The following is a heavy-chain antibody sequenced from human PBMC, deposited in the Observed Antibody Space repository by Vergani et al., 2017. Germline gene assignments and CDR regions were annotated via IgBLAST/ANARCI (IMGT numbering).Heavy chain of an antibody. J-gene: IGHJ4*02. CDR1: GYRFSSSW. Sequence: EGQLVQSGAEVKKPGESLTISCKGFGYRFSSSWIGWVRQMPGKGLEWMGIIFPDDSDTSYSPSFQGQVTISADKSITTVYLQWSSLKASDTAMYYCASRRTLQREFDIWGQGTLVTVSS. D-gene: IGHD5-24*01. CDR3: ASRRTLQREFDI. CDR2: IFPDDSDT. V-gene: IGHV5-51*01.